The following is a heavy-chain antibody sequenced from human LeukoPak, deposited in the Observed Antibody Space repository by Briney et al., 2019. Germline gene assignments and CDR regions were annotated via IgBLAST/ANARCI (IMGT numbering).Heavy chain of an antibody. CDR2: ISWNSGSI. CDR1: GFTFDDYA. D-gene: IGHD6-13*01. J-gene: IGHJ3*02. Sequence: GGSLRLSCAASGFTFDDYAMHWARQAPGKGLEWVSGISWNSGSIGYADSVKGRFTISRDNAKNSLYLQMNSLRAEDMALYYCAKERLVDSSSWQMGIDAFDIWGQGTMVTVSS. V-gene: IGHV3-9*03. CDR3: AKERLVDSSSWQMGIDAFDI.